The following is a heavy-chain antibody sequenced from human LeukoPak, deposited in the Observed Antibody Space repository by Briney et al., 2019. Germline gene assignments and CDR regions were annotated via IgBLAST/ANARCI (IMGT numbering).Heavy chain of an antibody. V-gene: IGHV3-11*04. D-gene: IGHD4/OR15-4a*01. CDR3: ARHLYGDNSRAFDI. CDR2: ISGSGTTI. J-gene: IGHJ3*02. CDR1: GFTFSDYY. Sequence: PGGSLRLSCAASGFTFSDYYMSWVRQAPWKGLEWVSYISGSGTTIYHADSVKGRFTIFRDNAKNSLYLQMNNLRADDTAVYYCARHLYGDNSRAFDIWGQGTMVTVSS.